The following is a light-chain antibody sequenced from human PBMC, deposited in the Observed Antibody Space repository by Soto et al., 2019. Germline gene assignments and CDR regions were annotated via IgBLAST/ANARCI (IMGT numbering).Light chain of an antibody. V-gene: IGLV2-14*01. CDR2: EVN. CDR1: SSDVGGYDY. J-gene: IGLJ3*02. CDR3: SSFTSTSTQV. Sequence: QSALTQPASVSGSLGQSITISCTGGSSDVGGYDYVSWYQQHPGKVPKLIIYEVNNRPSGVSNRFSGSKSANTASLTISGLQADDEADYYCSSFTSTSTQVFGGGTKVTVL.